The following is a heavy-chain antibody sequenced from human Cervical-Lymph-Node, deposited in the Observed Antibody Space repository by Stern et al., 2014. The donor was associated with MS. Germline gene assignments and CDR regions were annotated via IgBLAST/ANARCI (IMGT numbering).Heavy chain of an antibody. Sequence: QVQLVQSGPGLVKPSGTLSLTCAVSGGSISSSNWWSWVRQPPGKGLEWIGEIYHSGSTNYNPSLKSRVTISVDKSKNQFYLKLSSVTAADTAVYYCARAYSSGWYLFDYWGQGTLVTVSS. D-gene: IGHD6-19*01. CDR1: GGSISSSNW. J-gene: IGHJ4*02. CDR3: ARAYSSGWYLFDY. V-gene: IGHV4-4*02. CDR2: IYHSGST.